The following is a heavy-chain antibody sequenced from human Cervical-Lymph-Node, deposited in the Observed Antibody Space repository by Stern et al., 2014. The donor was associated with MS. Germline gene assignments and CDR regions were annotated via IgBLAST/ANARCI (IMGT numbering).Heavy chain of an antibody. J-gene: IGHJ5*01. D-gene: IGHD2-2*01. Sequence: QVQLQESGPGLVTPSQTLSLTCTVSGDSISSGGYFWSWIRQHPGKGLEWIGYIYHSGSTYYNPSLKSRVTISGDTSKNQFSLNLSSVTAADTAVYYCARKGAIVPAAIENWFDSWGQGTLVTVSS. CDR2: IYHSGST. V-gene: IGHV4-31*03. CDR1: GDSISSGGYF. CDR3: ARKGAIVPAAIENWFDS.